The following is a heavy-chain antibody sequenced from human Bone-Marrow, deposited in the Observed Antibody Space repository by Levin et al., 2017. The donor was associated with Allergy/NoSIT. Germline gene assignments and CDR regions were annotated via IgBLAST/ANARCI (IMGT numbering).Heavy chain of an antibody. D-gene: IGHD2-15*01. J-gene: IGHJ3*02. CDR3: ARHPYDYCSGGSCYSHHDAFDI. V-gene: IGHV4-59*08. CDR2: IYYSGST. Sequence: SQTLSLTCTVSGGSISSYYWSWIRQPPGKGLEWIGYIYYSGSTNYNPSLKSRVTISVDTSKNQFSLKVSSVTAADTAVYYCARHPYDYCSGGSCYSHHDAFDIWGQGTMVTVSS. CDR1: GGSISSYY.